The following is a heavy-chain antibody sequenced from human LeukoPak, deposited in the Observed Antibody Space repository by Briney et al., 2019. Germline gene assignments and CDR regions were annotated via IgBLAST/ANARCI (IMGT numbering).Heavy chain of an antibody. CDR3: VTRRDGYNLDAFDI. CDR2: IYYSGST. Sequence: PSETLSLTCTVSGGSISSSSYYWGWIRQSPGKGLEWIGSIYYSGSTYYNPSLKSRVTISVDTSKNQFSLKLSSVTAADTAVYYCVTRRDGYNLDAFDIWGQGTMVTVSS. D-gene: IGHD5-24*01. J-gene: IGHJ3*02. CDR1: GGSISSSSYY. V-gene: IGHV4-39*01.